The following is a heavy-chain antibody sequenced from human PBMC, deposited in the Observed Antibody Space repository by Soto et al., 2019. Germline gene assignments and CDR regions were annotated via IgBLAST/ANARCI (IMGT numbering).Heavy chain of an antibody. CDR1: GFTFSSYG. J-gene: IGHJ4*02. V-gene: IGHV3-33*03. CDR2: IWDDGRNK. CDR3: ARKGGDLDY. Sequence: QVQLVESGGGVVQPGRSLRLSCGASGFTFSSYGMHWVRQAPGKGLEWVAVIWDDGRNKKYVDSVKGRFTISRDNSKNTLYLQMNSLRAEDTAVYYCARKGGDLDYWGQGTLVIVSS. D-gene: IGHD3-16*01.